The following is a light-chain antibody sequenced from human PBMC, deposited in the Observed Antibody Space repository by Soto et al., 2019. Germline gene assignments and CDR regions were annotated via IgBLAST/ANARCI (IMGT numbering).Light chain of an antibody. CDR2: EVS. V-gene: IGLV2-8*01. J-gene: IGLJ1*01. CDR3: SSYVGNNEGV. Sequence: QSVLTQLPSASGSPGQSVTISCTGTGSDVGGYNYVSWYQQHPGKAPKLMIYEVSKRPSGFPDRFSGSKSGNTASLTVSGLQADDEAGYYCSSYVGNNEGVVGTGTKATVL. CDR1: GSDVGGYNY.